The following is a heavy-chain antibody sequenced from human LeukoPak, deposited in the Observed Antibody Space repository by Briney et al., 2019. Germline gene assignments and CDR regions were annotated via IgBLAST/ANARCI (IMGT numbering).Heavy chain of an antibody. J-gene: IGHJ4*02. V-gene: IGHV4-30-4*01. Sequence: PSETLSLTCTVSGGSISSGDYYWSWIRQPPGKGLEWIGYIYYSGSTYYNPSLKSRVSISVDTSKNQFSLKLSSVTAVDTAVYYCARAYDSSGFPLFDYWGQGALVTVSS. CDR3: ARAYDSSGFPLFDY. CDR2: IYYSGST. CDR1: GGSISSGDYY. D-gene: IGHD3-22*01.